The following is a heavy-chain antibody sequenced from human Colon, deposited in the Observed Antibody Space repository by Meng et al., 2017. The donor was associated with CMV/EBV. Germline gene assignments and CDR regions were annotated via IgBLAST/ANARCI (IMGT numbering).Heavy chain of an antibody. Sequence: SCAASGFSFDQYAMHWVRQAPGKGLEWVGRIKSKTDGGTTDYAAPVKGRFTISRDDSKNTLYLQMNSLKTEDTAVYYCVPTVTTVYWGQGTLVTVSS. CDR3: VPTVTTVY. J-gene: IGHJ4*02. CDR2: IKSKTDGGTT. CDR1: GFSFDQYA. D-gene: IGHD4-17*01. V-gene: IGHV3-15*01.